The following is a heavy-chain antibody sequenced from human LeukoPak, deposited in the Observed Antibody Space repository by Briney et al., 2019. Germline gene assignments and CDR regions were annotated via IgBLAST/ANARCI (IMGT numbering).Heavy chain of an antibody. CDR3: AREACSSTSCLLDY. Sequence: ASETLSLTCTVSGGSVSSGGYYWSWIRQPPGKGLEWIGYIYYSGSTNYNPSLKSRVTISVDTSKNQFSLKLSSVTAADTAVYYCAREACSSTSCLLDYWGQGTLVTVSS. J-gene: IGHJ4*02. D-gene: IGHD2-2*01. V-gene: IGHV4-61*08. CDR2: IYYSGST. CDR1: GGSVSSGGYY.